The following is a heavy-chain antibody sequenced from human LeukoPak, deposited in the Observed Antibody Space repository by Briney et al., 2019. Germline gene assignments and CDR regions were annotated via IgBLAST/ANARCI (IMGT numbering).Heavy chain of an antibody. CDR2: IYTSGST. CDR1: GGSISSGSYY. V-gene: IGHV4-61*02. CDR3: ARPDSSGTLGY. J-gene: IGHJ4*02. D-gene: IGHD6-25*01. Sequence: SETLSLTCTVSGGSISSGSYYWSWIRQPAGKGLEWIGRIYTSGSTNYNPSLKSRVTISVDTSKNQFSLQLSSVTAADTAVYYCARPDSSGTLGYWGQGTLVTVSS.